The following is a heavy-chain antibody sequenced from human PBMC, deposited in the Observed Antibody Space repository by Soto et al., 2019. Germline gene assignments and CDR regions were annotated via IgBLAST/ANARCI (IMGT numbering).Heavy chain of an antibody. D-gene: IGHD6-13*01. J-gene: IGHJ4*02. CDR3: AKMDRSSSWYGDFDY. CDR1: GFTFSSYA. CDR2: ISGSGGST. V-gene: IGHV3-23*01. Sequence: GGSLRLCCAASGFTFSSYAMSWVRQAPGKGLEWVSAISGSGGSTYYADSVKGRFTISRDNSKNTLYLQMNSLRAEATAVYYCAKMDRSSSWYGDFDYWGQGTLVTVSS.